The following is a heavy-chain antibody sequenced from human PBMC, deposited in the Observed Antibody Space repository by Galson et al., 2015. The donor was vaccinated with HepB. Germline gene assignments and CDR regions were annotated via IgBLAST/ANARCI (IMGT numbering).Heavy chain of an antibody. D-gene: IGHD6-19*01. J-gene: IGHJ4*02. CDR3: ARERNGRYSSGWYGGGLDY. Sequence: SLRLSCAASGFTFSSYSMNWVRQAPGKGLEWVSSISSSSSYIYYADSVKGRFTISRDNAKNSLYLQMNSLRAEGTAVYYCARERNGRYSSGWYGGGLDYWGQGTLVTVSS. CDR1: GFTFSSYS. V-gene: IGHV3-21*01. CDR2: ISSSSSYI.